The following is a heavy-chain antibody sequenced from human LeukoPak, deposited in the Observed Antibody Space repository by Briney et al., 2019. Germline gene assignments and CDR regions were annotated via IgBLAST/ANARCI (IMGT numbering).Heavy chain of an antibody. CDR3: ARPRLYSSPRKRYFDL. CDR1: GFSVRSNY. CDR2: IYTGDTT. J-gene: IGHJ2*01. D-gene: IGHD6-13*01. V-gene: IGHV3-53*01. Sequence: GGSLRLSCAASGFSVRSNYISWVRQAPGRGLEWVSVIYTGDTTYYADSVKGRFTISRDNAKNSLYLQMNSLRAEDTAVYYCARPRLYSSPRKRYFDLWGRGTLVTVSS.